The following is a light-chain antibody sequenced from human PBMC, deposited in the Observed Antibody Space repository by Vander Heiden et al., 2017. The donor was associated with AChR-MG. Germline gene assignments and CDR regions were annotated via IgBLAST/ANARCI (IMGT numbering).Light chain of an antibody. CDR2: DAS. V-gene: IGKV1-33*01. CDR3: QQYDNLPIT. Sequence: DIQMTQSPSSLSASVGDRVTITCQASQDISNYLNWYQQKPGKAPKLLIYDASNLETGVPSRFSGSGSGTDFTFTISSLQPEDIATYYCQQYDNLPITFRAGTKEEIK. J-gene: IGKJ4*01. CDR1: QDISNY.